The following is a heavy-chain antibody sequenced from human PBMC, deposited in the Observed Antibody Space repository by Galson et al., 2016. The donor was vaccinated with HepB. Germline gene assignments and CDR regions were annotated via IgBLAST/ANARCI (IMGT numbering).Heavy chain of an antibody. Sequence: QSGAEVTKPGESLKISCKGSGYRFNNYWIGWVRQMPGRGLEWMGIIYAGDSDTRYSPSFQGQVTISVDRSISTAYLQWSNLKASDTAMYYCARPAEAQMATVFYFDYWGQGTLVTVSS. CDR2: IYAGDSDT. V-gene: IGHV5-51*01. CDR1: GYRFNNYW. J-gene: IGHJ4*02. D-gene: IGHD5-24*01. CDR3: ARPAEAQMATVFYFDY.